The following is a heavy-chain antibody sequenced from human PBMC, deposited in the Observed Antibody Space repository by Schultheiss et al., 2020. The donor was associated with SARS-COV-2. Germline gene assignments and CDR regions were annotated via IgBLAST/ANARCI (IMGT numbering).Heavy chain of an antibody. CDR1: GGSISSGSYY. Sequence: SETLSLTCTVSGGSISSGSYYWSWIRQPAGKGLEWIGRIYTSGSTNYNPSLKSRVTISVDTSKNQFSLKLSSVTAADTAVYYCARVNNRYYDFWSGYYTFDYWGQGTLVTVSS. V-gene: IGHV4-61*02. CDR3: ARVNNRYYDFWSGYYTFDY. CDR2: IYTSGST. J-gene: IGHJ4*02. D-gene: IGHD3-3*01.